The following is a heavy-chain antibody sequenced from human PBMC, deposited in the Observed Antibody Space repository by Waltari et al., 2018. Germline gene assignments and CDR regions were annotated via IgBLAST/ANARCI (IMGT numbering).Heavy chain of an antibody. CDR1: GYTFTSYA. Sequence: QVQLVQSGSELKKPGASVKVSCKASGYTFTSYAMNWVRQAPGQGLEWMGWINTNTGNPTYAQGFTGRFVFSLDTSVSTAYLQMNSLRAEDTAVYDCARVGGPRGGFGELSSDGMDVWGQGTTVTVSS. J-gene: IGHJ6*02. CDR3: ARVGGPRGGFGELSSDGMDV. D-gene: IGHD3-10*01. CDR2: INTNTGNP. V-gene: IGHV7-4-1*02.